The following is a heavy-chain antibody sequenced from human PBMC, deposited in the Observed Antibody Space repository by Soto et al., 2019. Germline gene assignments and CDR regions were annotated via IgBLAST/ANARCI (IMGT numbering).Heavy chain of an antibody. CDR3: ATSFQWELPWTDY. Sequence: GASVKVSCKVSGYTLTELSMHWVRQAPGKGLELVGGFDTEDGETIYAQKFQGRVTMTEDTSTDTAYMELSSLRSEDTAVYYCATSFQWELPWTDYWGQGTLVTVSS. V-gene: IGHV1-24*01. D-gene: IGHD1-26*01. CDR2: FDTEDGET. J-gene: IGHJ4*02. CDR1: GYTLTELS.